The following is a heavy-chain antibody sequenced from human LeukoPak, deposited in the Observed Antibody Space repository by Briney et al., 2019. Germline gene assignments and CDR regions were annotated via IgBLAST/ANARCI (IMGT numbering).Heavy chain of an antibody. CDR3: ARQWGPRGVLGVSFWFDP. Sequence: SETLSLTCTVSGGSISSYYWSWLRQPPGKGLEWIGYIYYSGSTNYNPSLRSRVTISVDTSKNQFSLKLSSVTAADTAVCYCARQWGPRGVLGVSFWFDPWGQGTLVTVSS. D-gene: IGHD3-10*01. CDR2: IYYSGST. V-gene: IGHV4-59*01. J-gene: IGHJ5*02. CDR1: GGSISSYY.